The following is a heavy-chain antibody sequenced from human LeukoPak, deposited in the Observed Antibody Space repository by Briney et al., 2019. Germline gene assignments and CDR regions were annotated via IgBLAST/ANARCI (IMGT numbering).Heavy chain of an antibody. CDR3: VSWGNYRSFDY. CDR1: GGSISSGDYY. Sequence: PSQTLSLTCTVSGGSISSGDYYWHWIRQPPGKGLEWIGFISDSGSTYYNPSLKSRLTISLDTSKNQFSLKLSSVTAADTAVYYCVSWGNYRSFDYWGQGTLVIVSS. CDR2: ISDSGST. V-gene: IGHV4-30-4*08. J-gene: IGHJ4*02. D-gene: IGHD3-16*02.